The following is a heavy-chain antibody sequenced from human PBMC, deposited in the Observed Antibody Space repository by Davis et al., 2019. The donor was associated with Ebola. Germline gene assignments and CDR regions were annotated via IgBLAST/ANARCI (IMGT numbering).Heavy chain of an antibody. CDR3: ARDRVVVAARLEYYFDY. CDR2: IGYDGSNK. CDR1: GFSFSSYG. V-gene: IGHV3-33*01. J-gene: IGHJ4*02. Sequence: GESLKISCAASGFSFSSYGMHWVRQAPGKGLEWVAVIGYDGSNKYYADSVKGRFTVSRDNSKNTLYLQMNSLRPEDTAVYYCARDRVVVAARLEYYFDYWGQGTLVTVSS. D-gene: IGHD2-15*01.